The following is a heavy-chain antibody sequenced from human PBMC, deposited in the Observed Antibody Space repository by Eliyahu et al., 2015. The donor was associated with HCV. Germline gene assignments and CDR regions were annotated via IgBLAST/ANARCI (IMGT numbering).Heavy chain of an antibody. CDR3: VKDRKPHYYDSSGYLGY. Sequence: EVQLVESGGGLVQPGGSXRLSCSXSGFTXSSXXMHWVRQAPXKGLEYVSAISSNGGSTYYADSVKGRFTISRDNSKNTLYLQMSSLRAEDTAVYYCVKDRKPHYYDSSGYLGYWGQGTLVTVSS. D-gene: IGHD3-22*01. J-gene: IGHJ4*02. V-gene: IGHV3-64D*06. CDR1: GFTXSSXX. CDR2: ISSNGGST.